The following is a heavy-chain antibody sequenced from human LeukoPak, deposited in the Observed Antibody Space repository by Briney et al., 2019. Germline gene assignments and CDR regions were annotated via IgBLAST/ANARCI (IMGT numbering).Heavy chain of an antibody. CDR2: INHSGST. CDR1: GGSFSGYY. Sequence: PSETLSLTCAVYGGSFSGYYWSWIRQPPGKGLEWIGEINHSGSTNYNPSLKSRVTISVDTSKNQFSLKLTSVTAADTAVYYCASRMPSPDDYWGQGTLVTVSS. CDR3: ASRMPSPDDY. V-gene: IGHV4-34*01. D-gene: IGHD2-2*01. J-gene: IGHJ4*02.